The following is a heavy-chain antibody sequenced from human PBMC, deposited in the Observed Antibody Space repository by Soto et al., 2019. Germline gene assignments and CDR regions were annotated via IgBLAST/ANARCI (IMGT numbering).Heavy chain of an antibody. Sequence: EVQLVQSGGGLVQPGGSLRLSCAASGFSVSSNYMSWVRQAPGKGLEWVSVFYRDGGTFHVDSVKGRFTLSRDNSKNTVFLEMNSLRAEDTAVYFCARRTQLWSPIDYWGQGTLVNVSS. V-gene: IGHV3-66*01. D-gene: IGHD5-18*01. CDR2: FYRDGGT. CDR3: ARRTQLWSPIDY. CDR1: GFSVSSNY. J-gene: IGHJ4*02.